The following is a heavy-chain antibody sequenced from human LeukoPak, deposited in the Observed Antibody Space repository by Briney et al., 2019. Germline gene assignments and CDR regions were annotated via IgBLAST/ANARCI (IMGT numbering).Heavy chain of an antibody. J-gene: IGHJ4*02. V-gene: IGHV4-4*09. Sequence: PSETLSLTCTVSGGSISSYYWSWIRQPPGKGLEWIGYIYTSGSTNYNPSLKSRVTISVDTSKNRFSLKLSSVTAADTAVYYCASTAAAGTKAVDYWGQGTLVTVSS. CDR3: ASTAAAGTKAVDY. CDR1: GGSISSYY. CDR2: IYTSGST. D-gene: IGHD6-13*01.